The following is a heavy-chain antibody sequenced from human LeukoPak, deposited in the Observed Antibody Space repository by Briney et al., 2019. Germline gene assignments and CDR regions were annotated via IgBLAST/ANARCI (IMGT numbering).Heavy chain of an antibody. V-gene: IGHV3-33*01. CDR3: ARDPYPGGMDV. CDR2: IWYDGSNK. CDR1: GFTFSSYG. Sequence: PGGSLRLSCAASGFTFSSYGMHWVRQAPGKGLEWVAVIWYDGSNKYYADSVRGRFTISRDNSKNTLYLQMNSLRAEDTAVYYCARDPYPGGMDVWGQGTTVTVSS. J-gene: IGHJ6*02.